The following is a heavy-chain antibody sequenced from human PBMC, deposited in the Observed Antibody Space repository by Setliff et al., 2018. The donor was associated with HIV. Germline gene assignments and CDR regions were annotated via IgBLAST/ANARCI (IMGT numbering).Heavy chain of an antibody. Sequence: SETLSLTCDVYGGSLDNYYWTWMRQAPGKGLEWIGEIVDSGATFYNSSLQSRVTISLDTPRKRFSLRLRSVTAADTAVYYCARARSCSGGTCLIYYYYYYGMDVWGQGTTVTVSS. D-gene: IGHD3-16*01. CDR1: GGSLDNYY. J-gene: IGHJ6*02. CDR2: IVDSGAT. CDR3: ARARSCSGGTCLIYYYYYYGMDV. V-gene: IGHV4-34*12.